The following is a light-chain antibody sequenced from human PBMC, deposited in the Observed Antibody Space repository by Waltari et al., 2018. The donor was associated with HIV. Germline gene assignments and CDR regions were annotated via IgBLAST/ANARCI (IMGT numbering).Light chain of an antibody. V-gene: IGLV1-40*01. CDR1: NSNLGAAYD. CDR2: GNN. J-gene: IGLJ2*01. CDR3: QSYDSSLSGSV. Sequence: SCTGSNSNLGAAYDVHWFQPLPGTAPKLVNYGNNNRPPGVPDRFSGSKSGTSASLASSGLQAEDEADYYCQSYDSSLSGSVFGGGTKLTVL.